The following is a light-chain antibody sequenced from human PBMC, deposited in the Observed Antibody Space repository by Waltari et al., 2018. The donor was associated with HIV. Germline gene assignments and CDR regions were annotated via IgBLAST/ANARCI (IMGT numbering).Light chain of an antibody. V-gene: IGLV7-46*01. CDR1: TGPVTSGHH. CDR2: DTT. J-gene: IGLJ3*02. CDR3: LLSYAGPRPWV. Sequence: QAVVTQEPSLTASPGGTVTLTCGSSTGPVTSGHHPYWFQQRPGQAPRTLIYDTTNKHSWTPARFSGSLLGGKAALTLSGAQPEDEAEYYCLLSYAGPRPWVFGGGTKVTVL.